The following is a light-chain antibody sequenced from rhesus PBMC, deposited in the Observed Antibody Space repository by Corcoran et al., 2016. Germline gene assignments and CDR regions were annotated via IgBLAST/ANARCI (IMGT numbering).Light chain of an antibody. V-gene: IGKV1-43*02. Sequence: DIQMTQSPSSLSASVGDRVTITCRASQGINTDLNWYQQKPGKAPKRLIYDASSLESGAPSRFSGSGSGTDFTLTINSLQPEEYASYYCLQYNSDPRTFGQGTKVEIK. CDR2: DAS. CDR3: LQYNSDPRT. J-gene: IGKJ1*01. CDR1: QGINTD.